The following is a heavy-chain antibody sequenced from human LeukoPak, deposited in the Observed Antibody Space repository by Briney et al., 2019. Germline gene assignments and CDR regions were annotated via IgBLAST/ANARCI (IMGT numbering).Heavy chain of an antibody. CDR2: IYYSGST. D-gene: IGHD3-10*01. CDR3: ARDVSGSWAVRWFDP. J-gene: IGHJ5*02. CDR1: GGSISSGDYY. V-gene: IGHV4-30-4*01. Sequence: PSETLSLTCTVSGGSISSGDYYWSWIRQPPGKGLEWIGYIYYSGSTYYNPSLKIRVTISVDTSKNQFSLKLSSVTAADTAVYYCARDVSGSWAVRWFDPWGQGTLVTVYS.